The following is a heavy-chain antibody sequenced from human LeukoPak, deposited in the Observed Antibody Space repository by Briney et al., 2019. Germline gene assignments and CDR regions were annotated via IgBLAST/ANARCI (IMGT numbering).Heavy chain of an antibody. CDR3: ARDRQLKIESGSFTPLGY. Sequence: AASVKVSCKASGYTFTNYGITWVRQAPGQGLEWMGWISPYNGNTNYAQKLQGRVTMTTDTSTRTAYMELRSLRSDDTAVYYCARDRQLKIESGSFTPLGYWGQGTLVTVSS. CDR1: GYTFTNYG. J-gene: IGHJ4*02. CDR2: ISPYNGNT. V-gene: IGHV1-18*01. D-gene: IGHD1-26*01.